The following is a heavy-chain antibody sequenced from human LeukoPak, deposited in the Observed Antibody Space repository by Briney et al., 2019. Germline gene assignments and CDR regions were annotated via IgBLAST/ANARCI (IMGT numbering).Heavy chain of an antibody. V-gene: IGHV3-21*01. J-gene: IGHJ4*02. CDR1: GFTFSSYS. D-gene: IGHD4-17*01. Sequence: GGSLRLSCAASGFTFSSYSMNWVRQAPGKGLEWVSSISSSSSYIYYADSVKGRFTISRDNAKNSLYLQMKSLRAEDTAVYYCARAGYGDYFSHYWGQGTLVTVSS. CDR2: ISSSSSYI. CDR3: ARAGYGDYFSHY.